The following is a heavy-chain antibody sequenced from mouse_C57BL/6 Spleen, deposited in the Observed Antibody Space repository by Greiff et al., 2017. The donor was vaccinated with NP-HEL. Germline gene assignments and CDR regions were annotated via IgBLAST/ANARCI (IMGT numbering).Heavy chain of an antibody. V-gene: IGHV5-4*01. Sequence: VQLKESGGGLVKPGGSLKLSCAASGFTFSSYAMSWVRQTPEKRLEWVATISDGGSYTYYPDNVKGRFTISRDNAKHNLYLQMSHLKSEDTAMYYCARDGPRYYFDYWGQGTTLTVSS. CDR1: GFTFSSYA. CDR3: ARDGPRYYFDY. CDR2: ISDGGSYT. J-gene: IGHJ2*01. D-gene: IGHD3-1*01.